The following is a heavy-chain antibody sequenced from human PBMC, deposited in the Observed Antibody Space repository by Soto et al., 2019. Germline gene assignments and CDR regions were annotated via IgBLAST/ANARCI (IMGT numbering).Heavy chain of an antibody. CDR1: GFTFSSYA. J-gene: IGHJ4*02. D-gene: IGHD4-17*01. CDR3: AKVSSLYGDYVPSSGLDDF. V-gene: IGHV3-23*01. CDR2: ITYIGGAT. Sequence: EAQLLESGGGFVQPGGSLRLSCAASGFTFSSYAMAWVRQAPGKGLEWVSGITYIGGATFYADSVKGRFTISRDNVSNTLYLQMNRLRVEDTAVYYCAKVSSLYGDYVPSSGLDDFWGQGTLVTVSS.